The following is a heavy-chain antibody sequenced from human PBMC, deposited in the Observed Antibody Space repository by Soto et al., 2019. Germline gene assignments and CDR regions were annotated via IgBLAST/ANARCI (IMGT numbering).Heavy chain of an antibody. CDR1: GFTFDDYT. J-gene: IGHJ4*02. CDR2: ITWDGGST. CDR3: ARSSGRTFVDY. D-gene: IGHD1-26*01. Sequence: GGSLRLSCAASGFTFDDYTMHWVRQAPGKGLEWVSLITWDGGSTYYADSVKGRFTISRDNSNNSLYLQMNSLRTEDTALYYCARSSGRTFVDYWGQGTLVTVSS. V-gene: IGHV3-43*01.